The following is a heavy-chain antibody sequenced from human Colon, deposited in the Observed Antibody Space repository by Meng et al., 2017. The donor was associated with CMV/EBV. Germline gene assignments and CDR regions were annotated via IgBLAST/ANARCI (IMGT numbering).Heavy chain of an antibody. D-gene: IGHD1-26*01. CDR3: ARGGAPRRPPGAR. J-gene: IGHJ4*02. Sequence: QVPPQHCGAGLLKPSEPLCLTCAVYCGSFRGIYWSGIRQPPGKGLEWIGEINHSGSTNYNPSLKSRVTISVDTSKNQFSLKLSSVTAADTAVYYCARGGAPRRPPGARWGQGTLVTVSS. CDR1: CGSFRGIY. CDR2: INHSGST. V-gene: IGHV4-34*01.